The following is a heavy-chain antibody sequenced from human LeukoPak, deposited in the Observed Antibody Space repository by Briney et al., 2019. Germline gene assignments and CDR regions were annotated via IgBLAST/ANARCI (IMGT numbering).Heavy chain of an antibody. V-gene: IGHV1-24*01. J-gene: IGHJ4*02. D-gene: IGHD5-18*01. Sequence: ASVKVSCKVSGYTLTELSMHWVRQAPGKGLEWMGGFDPEDGETIHAQKFQGRVTMTEDTSTDTAYMELISLRSEDTAVYYCATVCGYSYGPRVDYWGQGTLVTVSS. CDR3: ATVCGYSYGPRVDY. CDR1: GYTLTELS. CDR2: FDPEDGET.